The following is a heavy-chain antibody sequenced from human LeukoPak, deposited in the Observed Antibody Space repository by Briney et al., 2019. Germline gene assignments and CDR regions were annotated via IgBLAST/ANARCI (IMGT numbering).Heavy chain of an antibody. CDR1: GYTFTSYG. V-gene: IGHV1-18*01. CDR2: ISAYNGNT. J-gene: IGHJ4*02. Sequence: ASVKVSCKASGYTFTSYGISWVRQAPGQGLEWMGWISAYNGNTNYAQKLQGRVTMTTDTSTSTAYMELRSLRSDDTAVYYCARDREYYYDSSGYSYFDYWGRGTLVTVSS. D-gene: IGHD3-22*01. CDR3: ARDREYYYDSSGYSYFDY.